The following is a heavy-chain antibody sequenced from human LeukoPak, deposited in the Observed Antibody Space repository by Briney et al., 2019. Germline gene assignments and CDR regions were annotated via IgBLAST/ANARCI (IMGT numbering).Heavy chain of an antibody. Sequence: PSETLSLTCAVYGGSFSGYYWSWIRQPPGKGLEWIGEINHSGSTNYNPSLKSRLTISVDTSKNEFLLTLSSVTAADTAVYYCARESANNYAPFDYWGQGTLVTVSS. CDR1: GGSFSGYY. D-gene: IGHD3-10*01. CDR2: INHSGST. V-gene: IGHV4-34*01. CDR3: ARESANNYAPFDY. J-gene: IGHJ4*02.